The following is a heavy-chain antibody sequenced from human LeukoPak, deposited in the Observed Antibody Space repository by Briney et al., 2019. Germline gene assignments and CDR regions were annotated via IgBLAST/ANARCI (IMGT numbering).Heavy chain of an antibody. CDR1: GGSISSSSYY. Sequence: PSETLSLTCTVSGGSISSSSYYWGWIRQPPGKGLEWIGSIYYSGSTYYNPSLKSRVTISVDTSKNQFSLKLSSVTAADTAVYYCARQGWELPLDYWGQGTLVTVSS. J-gene: IGHJ4*02. V-gene: IGHV4-39*01. CDR2: IYYSGST. CDR3: ARQGWELPLDY. D-gene: IGHD1-26*01.